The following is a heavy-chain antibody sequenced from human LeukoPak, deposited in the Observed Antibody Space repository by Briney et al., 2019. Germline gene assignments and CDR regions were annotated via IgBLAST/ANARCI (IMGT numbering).Heavy chain of an antibody. V-gene: IGHV1-2*02. CDR3: VREGEGPLAKDFDY. D-gene: IGHD2-21*01. J-gene: IGHJ4*02. CDR2: SGPHSTFT. CDR1: GFTFNDHY. Sequence: SMKVPCKPCGFTFNDHYILWVQQGPGPGIEWMEYSGPHSTFTSSPQWFQDMDSMARDASMSTAYMELTRLTSDYTAVYYCVREGEGPLAKDFDYCGQGTLVTGSS.